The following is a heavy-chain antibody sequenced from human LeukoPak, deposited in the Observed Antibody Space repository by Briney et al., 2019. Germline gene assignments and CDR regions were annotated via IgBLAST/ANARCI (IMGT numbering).Heavy chain of an antibody. V-gene: IGHV3-33*01. D-gene: IGHD1-1*01. CDR2: IYYDGSNI. CDR3: ARDWKTSSFDY. J-gene: IGHJ4*02. Sequence: GKSLTLSCAASEFTFTTYGMRWVRQAPGKLLEWESFIYYDGSNIYYADYVKGRFTISRDISKNTLYLQMDSLRAEDTAIYYCARDWKTSSFDYWGQGTLVTVSS. CDR1: EFTFTTYG.